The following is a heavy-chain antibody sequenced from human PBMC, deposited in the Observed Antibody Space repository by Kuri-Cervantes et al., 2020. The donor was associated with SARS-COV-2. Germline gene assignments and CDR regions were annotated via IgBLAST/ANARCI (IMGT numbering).Heavy chain of an antibody. D-gene: IGHD6-13*01. CDR3: AKDRKQIAAAGLDY. CDR1: GFTFSSYS. CDR2: INTDGSHK. Sequence: GESLKISCAASGFTFSSYSMLWVRQAPGKGLEWVSSINTDGSHKNYADSVKGRFTISRDNSKNTLYLQMNSLRAEDTAVYYCAKDRKQIAAAGLDYWGQGTLVTVSS. V-gene: IGHV3-21*01. J-gene: IGHJ4*02.